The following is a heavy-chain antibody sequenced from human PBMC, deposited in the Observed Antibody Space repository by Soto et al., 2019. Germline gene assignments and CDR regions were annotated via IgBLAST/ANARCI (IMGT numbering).Heavy chain of an antibody. D-gene: IGHD1-26*01. CDR1: GFTFSSYA. CDR3: GPQKGWVQTLDY. Sequence: GGSLRLSCAASGFTFSSYAMSWVRQAPGKGLEWVSAISGNGGSTYYADYVKGRFTISRDNSKNTLYLQMNSLRAEDTAVYYIGPQKGWVQTLDYWGQGTLVTVSS. V-gene: IGHV3-23*01. J-gene: IGHJ4*02. CDR2: ISGNGGST.